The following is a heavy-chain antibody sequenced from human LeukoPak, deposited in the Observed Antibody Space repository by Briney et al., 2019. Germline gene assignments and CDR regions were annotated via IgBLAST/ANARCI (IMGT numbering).Heavy chain of an antibody. CDR2: IYYSGSSGST. Sequence: SETLSLTCSVSGGSISGYHRSWIRQPPGQGLEWIGYIYYSGSSGSTNYNPSLKSRVTISVDTSKNQFSLNLSSVTAADTAVYYCARGNNGGDYWGQGTLVTVSS. J-gene: IGHJ4*02. CDR1: GGSISGYH. D-gene: IGHD1/OR15-1a*01. V-gene: IGHV4-59*01. CDR3: ARGNNGGDY.